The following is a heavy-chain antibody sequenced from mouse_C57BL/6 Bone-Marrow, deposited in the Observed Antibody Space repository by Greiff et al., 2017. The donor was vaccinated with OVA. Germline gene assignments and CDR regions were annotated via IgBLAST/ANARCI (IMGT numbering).Heavy chain of an antibody. D-gene: IGHD2-5*01. CDR2: IYPGDGDT. Sequence: QVQLQQSGAELVKPGASVKISCKASGYAFSGYWMNWVKQRPGKGLEWIGQIYPGDGDTNYNGKFKGKATLTADKSYSTAYMQLSSLTSEDSAVYFCARTYYSNPTWFAYWGKGTLVTVSA. V-gene: IGHV1-80*01. CDR3: ARTYYSNPTWFAY. CDR1: GYAFSGYW. J-gene: IGHJ3*01.